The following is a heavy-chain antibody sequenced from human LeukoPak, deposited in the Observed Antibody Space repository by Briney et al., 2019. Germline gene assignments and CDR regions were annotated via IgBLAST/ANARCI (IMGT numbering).Heavy chain of an antibody. D-gene: IGHD3-10*01. CDR2: INHSGST. V-gene: IGHV4-34*01. CDR1: GGSFSGYY. J-gene: IGHJ4*02. CDR3: ARVVHGSGSYPRRRAYYFDY. Sequence: SETLSLTCAVYGGSFSGYYWSWIRQPPGKGLEWIGEINHSGSTNYNPSLKSRVTISVDTSKNQFSLKLSSVTAADTAVYYCARVVHGSGSYPRRRAYYFDYWGQGTLVTVSS.